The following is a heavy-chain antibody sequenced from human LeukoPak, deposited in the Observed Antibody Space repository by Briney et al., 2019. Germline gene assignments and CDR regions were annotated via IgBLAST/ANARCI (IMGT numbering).Heavy chain of an antibody. Sequence: GGSLRLSCAASGFTFSSYSMNWVRQAPGKGLEWVSSISSSSSYIYYADSVKGRFTISRDNAKNSLYLQMNSLRAEDTAVYYCARDGYYDSSGSSRAGYFDLWGRGTLVTVSS. CDR3: ARDGYYDSSGSSRAGYFDL. CDR1: GFTFSSYS. D-gene: IGHD3-22*01. V-gene: IGHV3-21*01. CDR2: ISSSSSYI. J-gene: IGHJ2*01.